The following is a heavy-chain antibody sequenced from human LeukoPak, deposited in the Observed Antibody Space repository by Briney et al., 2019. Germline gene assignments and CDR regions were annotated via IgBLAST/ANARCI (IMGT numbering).Heavy chain of an antibody. CDR2: IYYSGST. V-gene: IGHV4-59*01. J-gene: IGHJ6*03. CDR1: GGSISSYY. D-gene: IGHD5-18*01. CDR3: ARVAHVDTAMVNPYYYYMDV. Sequence: SETLSLTCTVSGGSISSYYWSWIRQPPGKGLEWIGYIYYSGSTNYNPSLKSRVTISVDTSKNQFSLKLSSVTAADTAVYYCARVAHVDTAMVNPYYYYMDVWGKGTTVTVSS.